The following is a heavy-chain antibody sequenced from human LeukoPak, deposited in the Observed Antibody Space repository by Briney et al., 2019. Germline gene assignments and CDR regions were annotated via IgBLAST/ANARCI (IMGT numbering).Heavy chain of an antibody. Sequence: SETLSLTCTVSGGSISSYYWSWIRRPPGKGLEWIGYIYYSGSTNYNPSLKSRVTISVDTSKNQFSLKLSSVTAADTAVYYCAKDANDFDLSADYWGQGTQVTVSS. D-gene: IGHD3/OR15-3a*01. V-gene: IGHV4-59*01. CDR3: AKDANDFDLSADY. CDR1: GGSISSYY. CDR2: IYYSGST. J-gene: IGHJ4*02.